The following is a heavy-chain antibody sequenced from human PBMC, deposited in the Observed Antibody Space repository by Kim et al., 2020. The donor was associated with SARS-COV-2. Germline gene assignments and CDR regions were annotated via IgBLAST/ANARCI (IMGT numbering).Heavy chain of an antibody. J-gene: IGHJ5*02. V-gene: IGHV3-66*01. Sequence: GGSLRLSCAASGFTVRSMTWVRQAPGKGLERVSAIYNNGYTYYADSVQGRFTISRDNSENTVLLQMVRLRAEDTAVYYCARVSGAAPHEYADTWGLGTLV. CDR3: ARVSGAAPHEYADT. CDR1: GFTVRS. CDR2: IYNNGYT. D-gene: IGHD2-8*01.